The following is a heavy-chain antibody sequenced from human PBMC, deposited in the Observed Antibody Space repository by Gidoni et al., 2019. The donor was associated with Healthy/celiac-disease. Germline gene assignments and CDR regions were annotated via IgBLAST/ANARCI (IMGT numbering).Heavy chain of an antibody. D-gene: IGHD3-10*01. CDR1: GGSSRSGGYY. Sequence: QEQLQESGQGLVKPSQTLSLTCTGYGGSSRSGGYYWSWIRQHPGKGLEWSGYIYSSGRTYYHPSLKSRVTISVDTSKTQFSLKLSSVTAADTAVYYCARGRFGELVEWFDPWGQGTLVTVSS. J-gene: IGHJ5*02. V-gene: IGHV4-31*03. CDR2: IYSSGRT. CDR3: ARGRFGELVEWFDP.